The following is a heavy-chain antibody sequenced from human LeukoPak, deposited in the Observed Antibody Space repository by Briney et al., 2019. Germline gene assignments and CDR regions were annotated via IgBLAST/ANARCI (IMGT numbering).Heavy chain of an antibody. J-gene: IGHJ4*02. V-gene: IGHV3-30*18. CDR2: ISYDGSNK. CDR3: AKDHYSSSWRGADY. D-gene: IGHD6-13*01. Sequence: GGSLRLSCVASGFTFSSYGMHWVRQATGKGLEWVAVISYDGSNKYYADSVKGRFTISRDSSKNTLYLQMNSLRAEDTAVYYCAKDHYSSSWRGADYWGQGTLVTVSS. CDR1: GFTFSSYG.